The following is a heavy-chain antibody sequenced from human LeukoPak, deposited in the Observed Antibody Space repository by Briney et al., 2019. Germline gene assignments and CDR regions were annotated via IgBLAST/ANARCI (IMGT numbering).Heavy chain of an antibody. CDR3: ARDPGDYNHDWYFDL. CDR1: GDSVSSNSAA. Sequence: SQTLSLTCAISGDSVSSNSAAWNWIRQSPSRGLEWMGRTYYRSKWYNDYAVSVKSRITINPDTSKNQLSLKLNSVTAADTAVYYCARDPGDYNHDWYFDLWGRGTLVTVSS. J-gene: IGHJ2*01. D-gene: IGHD4-17*01. V-gene: IGHV6-1*01. CDR2: TYYRSKWYN.